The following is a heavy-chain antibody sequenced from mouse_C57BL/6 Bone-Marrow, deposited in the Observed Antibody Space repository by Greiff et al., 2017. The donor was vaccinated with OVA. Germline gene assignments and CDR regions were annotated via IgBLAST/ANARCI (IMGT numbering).Heavy chain of an antibody. Sequence: VQLQQSGAELARPGASVKLSCKASGYTFTSYGISWVKQRTGQGLEWIGEIYPRSGNTYYNEKFKGKATLTADKSSSTAYMELRSLTSEDSAVYFCAKEGIGLEAWFAYWGQGTLVTVSA. V-gene: IGHV1-81*01. CDR3: AKEGIGLEAWFAY. CDR2: IYPRSGNT. D-gene: IGHD2-14*01. J-gene: IGHJ3*01. CDR1: GYTFTSYG.